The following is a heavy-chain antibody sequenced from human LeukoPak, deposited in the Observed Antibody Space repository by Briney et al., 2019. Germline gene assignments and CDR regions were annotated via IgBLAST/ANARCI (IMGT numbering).Heavy chain of an antibody. CDR1: GGSISSGGLH. Sequence: PSHTLSLTCTVSGGSISSGGLHWSWIRQHPGEGLEWIGFINFRGSSYYNPSLKSPFIISIDTSNNQFSLKLSSVTAADTAVYYCAREGGPYRPLDYSGQGTLVTVSS. CDR3: AREGGPYRPLDY. J-gene: IGHJ4*02. V-gene: IGHV4-31*01. CDR2: INFRGSS.